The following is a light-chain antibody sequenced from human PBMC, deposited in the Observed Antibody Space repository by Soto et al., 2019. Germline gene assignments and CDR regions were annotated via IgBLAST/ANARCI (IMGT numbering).Light chain of an antibody. Sequence: QSALTQPPSVSGSPGQSVAISCTGTSSDVGSYNRVAWYQQPPGTAPKLMIYEVSNRPSGVPDRFSGSKSGNTASLTISGLQAEDEADYYCSSFTSSITYLFGTGTKVTVL. V-gene: IGLV2-18*02. J-gene: IGLJ1*01. CDR1: SSDVGSYNR. CDR2: EVS. CDR3: SSFTSSITYL.